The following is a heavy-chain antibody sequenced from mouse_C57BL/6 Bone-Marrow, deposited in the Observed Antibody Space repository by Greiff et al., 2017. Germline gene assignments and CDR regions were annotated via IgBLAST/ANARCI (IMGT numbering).Heavy chain of an antibody. Sequence: DVMLVESGGDLVKPGGSLKLSCAASGFTFSSYGMSWVRQTPDKRLEWVATISSGGSYTYYPDSVKGRFTISRDNAKNTLYLKMSSLKSEDTAMYYCARLGYGSEAMDYWGQGTSVTVSS. CDR2: ISSGGSYT. CDR3: ARLGYGSEAMDY. J-gene: IGHJ4*01. V-gene: IGHV5-6*02. D-gene: IGHD1-1*01. CDR1: GFTFSSYG.